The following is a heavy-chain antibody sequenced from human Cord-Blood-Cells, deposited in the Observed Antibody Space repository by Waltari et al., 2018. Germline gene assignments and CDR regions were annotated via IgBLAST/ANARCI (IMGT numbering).Heavy chain of an antibody. CDR1: GYSFTSYW. J-gene: IGHJ4*02. D-gene: IGHD6-13*01. V-gene: IGHV5-51*01. CDR2: KSPGNTDT. Sequence: EVQLVQSGAEVKKPGESLKISCKGSGYSFTSYWIGWVRQMPGKGLEWMGIKSPGNTDTRYSPSFQGKVTTPADKSIRTAYVQWSSRQASDTAMYYCARAPIAAAGPPDYWGQGTLVTVSS. CDR3: ARAPIAAAGPPDY.